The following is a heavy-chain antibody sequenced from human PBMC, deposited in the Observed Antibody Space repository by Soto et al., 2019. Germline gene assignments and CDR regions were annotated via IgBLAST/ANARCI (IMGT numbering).Heavy chain of an antibody. CDR1: GFTFSTYA. V-gene: IGHV3-23*01. D-gene: IGHD3-10*01. CDR2: ITGNDYST. Sequence: PGGSLRLSCAASGFTFSTYAMNWVRQAPGKGLEWVSGITGNDYSTYYADSVKGRFTISRDNSKNTLYLQMNSLRADDTAVYYCAKGAGSDSGRYWGQGTLVTVSS. J-gene: IGHJ4*02. CDR3: AKGAGSDSGRY.